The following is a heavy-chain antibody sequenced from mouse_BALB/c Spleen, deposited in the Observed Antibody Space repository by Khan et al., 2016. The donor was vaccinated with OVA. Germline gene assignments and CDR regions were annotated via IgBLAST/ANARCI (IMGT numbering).Heavy chain of an antibody. J-gene: IGHJ4*01. CDR2: IWSDGTT. Sequence: QVQLKQSGPGLAAPSQSLSITCTISGFSLTTYGVHWVRQPPGKGLEWLVVIWSDGTTNYNSALKSRLTITKDNSQSRVFLKMNSLQTDDTAIYFCAGQPYYHYNIMDYWGQGTSVTVSS. D-gene: IGHD2-10*01. CDR3: AGQPYYHYNIMDY. V-gene: IGHV2-6-1*01. CDR1: GFSLTTYG.